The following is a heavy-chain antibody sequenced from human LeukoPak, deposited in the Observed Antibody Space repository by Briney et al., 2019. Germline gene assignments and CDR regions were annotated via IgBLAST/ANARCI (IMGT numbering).Heavy chain of an antibody. CDR3: ARLYSSSWYGYYYYYMDV. Sequence: ASVKVSCKASGYTFTGYYMHWVRQAPGQGLEWMGWISAYNGNTNYAQKLQGRVTMTTDTSTSTAYMELRSLRSDDTAVYYCARLYSSSWYGYYYYYMDVWGKGTTVTISS. J-gene: IGHJ6*03. CDR2: ISAYNGNT. CDR1: GYTFTGYY. D-gene: IGHD6-13*01. V-gene: IGHV1-18*04.